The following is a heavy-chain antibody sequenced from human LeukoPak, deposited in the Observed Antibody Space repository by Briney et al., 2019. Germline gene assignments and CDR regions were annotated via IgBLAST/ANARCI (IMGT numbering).Heavy chain of an antibody. V-gene: IGHV3-23*01. Sequence: GGSLRLPCVGSGFTSIAYALTWASQAPGKGLEWVSGISGGGVTTYYADSVKGRFTISRDNSKNTLYLQMNSLRADDTAIYYCARNQQLGGHSYYYYGMDVWGQGTTVTVSS. D-gene: IGHD3-16*01. J-gene: IGHJ6*02. CDR2: ISGGGVTT. CDR3: ARNQQLGGHSYYYYGMDV. CDR1: GFTSIAYA.